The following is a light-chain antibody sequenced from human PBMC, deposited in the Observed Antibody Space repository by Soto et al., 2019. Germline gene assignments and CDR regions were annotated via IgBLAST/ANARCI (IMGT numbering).Light chain of an antibody. Sequence: QSALTQPPSASGSPGQTVAISCTGTSSDVGAYNYVSWYQQHPGKAPKLMIYDVIQRPSGVPARFSGSKYGNTASLTVSGLQPEDEADYYCCSYTPSSTYVFGTGTKVTVL. J-gene: IGLJ1*01. CDR2: DVI. V-gene: IGLV2-8*01. CDR1: SSDVGAYNY. CDR3: CSYTPSSTYV.